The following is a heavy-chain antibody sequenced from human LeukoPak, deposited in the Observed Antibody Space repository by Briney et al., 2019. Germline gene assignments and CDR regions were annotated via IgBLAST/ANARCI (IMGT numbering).Heavy chain of an antibody. CDR3: AKDGFLLLRGGFYI. D-gene: IGHD2-15*01. V-gene: IGHV3-23*01. Sequence: GGSLRLSCAASGFTFSSYAMSWVRQAPGKGLEWVSAISGSGGSTYYTDSVKGRFTISRDNSKNTLWLQMNSLRAEDTAVYYWAKDGFLLLRGGFYIWGQGTMVTVSS. CDR2: ISGSGGST. CDR1: GFTFSSYA. J-gene: IGHJ3*02.